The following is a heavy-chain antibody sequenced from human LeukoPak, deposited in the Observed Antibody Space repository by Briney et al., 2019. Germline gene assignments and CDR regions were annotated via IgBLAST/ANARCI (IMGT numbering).Heavy chain of an antibody. V-gene: IGHV4-38-2*01. D-gene: IGHD3-10*01. CDR3: ARNMATVVRVDS. CDR2: IYHSGIT. J-gene: IGHJ5*01. CDR1: GYSISSGYY. Sequence: SETLSLTCAVSGYSISSGYYWGWIRPPPGRGLEWIGSIYHSGITYSKPSLRSRVTISIDTSKNQLSLKVNSVTAADTAVYYCARNMATVVRVDSWGQGTLVIVSS.